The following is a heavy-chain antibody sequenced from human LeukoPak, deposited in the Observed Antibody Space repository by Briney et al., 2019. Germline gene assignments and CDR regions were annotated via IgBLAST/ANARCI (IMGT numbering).Heavy chain of an antibody. CDR1: GGSISSGGYY. CDR2: IYTSGIS. J-gene: IGHJ4*02. V-gene: IGHV4-61*02. CDR3: ARASDFWSGYYSSFDG. Sequence: SQTLSLTCTVSGGSISSGGYYWSWIRQPAGKGLEWIGRIYTSGISNYNPSLKSRVTISVDTSKNKFSLKLNSVTAADTAVYYCARASDFWSGYYSSFDGWGQGTLVTVSS. D-gene: IGHD3-3*01.